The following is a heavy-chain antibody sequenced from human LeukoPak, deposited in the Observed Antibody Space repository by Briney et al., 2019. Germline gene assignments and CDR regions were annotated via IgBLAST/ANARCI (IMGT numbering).Heavy chain of an antibody. CDR2: INPNSGGT. V-gene: IGHV1-2*02. CDR1: GYTFTGYY. CDR3: ARSRRTSYYFDY. J-gene: IGHJ4*02. Sequence: ASVKVSCKASGYTFTGYYVHWVRQAPGQGLEWMGWINPNSGGTNYAQKLQGRVTMTTDTSTSTAYMELRSLRSDDTAVYYCARSRRTSYYFDYWGQGTLVTVSS.